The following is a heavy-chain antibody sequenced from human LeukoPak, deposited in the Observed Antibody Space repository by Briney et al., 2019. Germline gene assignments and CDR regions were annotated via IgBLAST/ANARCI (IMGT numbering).Heavy chain of an antibody. CDR3: ARWNLGSDY. D-gene: IGHD1-1*01. CDR1: GFTFSAYD. V-gene: IGHV3-48*04. Sequence: GGSLRLSCAASGFTFSAYDMNWVRQAPGKGLKWLSYISSSSTTKYHADSVKGRFTISRDNTKNSLYLQMNSLRAEDTGVYYCARWNLGSDYWGQGTLATVSS. CDR2: ISSSSTTK. J-gene: IGHJ4*02.